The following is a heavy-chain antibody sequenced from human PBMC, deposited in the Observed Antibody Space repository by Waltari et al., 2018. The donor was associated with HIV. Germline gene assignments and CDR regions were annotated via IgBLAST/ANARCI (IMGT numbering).Heavy chain of an antibody. Sequence: QVQLVQSGAEVKKPGASVKVSCKASGYTFSTYDINWVRQATGQGLVWMGWMNPNSGNTGYAQKFQGRVNMTRNSSIRTAYMELSSLRSDDTAVYYCSRGLHCTATSCLLYHGMDVWGQGTAVSVSS. V-gene: IGHV1-8*01. D-gene: IGHD2-2*01. CDR1: GYTFSTYD. CDR3: SRGLHCTATSCLLYHGMDV. CDR2: MNPNSGNT. J-gene: IGHJ6*02.